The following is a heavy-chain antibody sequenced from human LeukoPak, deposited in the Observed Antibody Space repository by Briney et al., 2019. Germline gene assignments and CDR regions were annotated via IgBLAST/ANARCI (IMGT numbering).Heavy chain of an antibody. Sequence: ASVKVSCKASGYTFTSYGISWVRQAPGQGLEWMGGIIPIFGTANYAQKFQGRVTITADESTSTAYMELSSLRSEDTAVYYCARGLYYYDSSATNDAFDIWGQGTMVTVSS. J-gene: IGHJ3*02. V-gene: IGHV1-69*13. D-gene: IGHD3-22*01. CDR2: IIPIFGTA. CDR1: GYTFTSYG. CDR3: ARGLYYYDSSATNDAFDI.